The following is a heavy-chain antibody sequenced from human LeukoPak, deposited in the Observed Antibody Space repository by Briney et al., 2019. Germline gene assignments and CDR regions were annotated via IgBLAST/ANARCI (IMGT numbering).Heavy chain of an antibody. Sequence: ASVKVSCKASGYTFTGYYMHWVRQAPGQGLEWMGWINPNSGGTNYAQKFQGRVTMTRDTSISTAYVELSRLRSDDTAVYYCARRRGIVGASNFDYWGQGTLVTVSS. CDR3: ARRRGIVGASNFDY. V-gene: IGHV1-2*02. CDR1: GYTFTGYY. J-gene: IGHJ4*02. D-gene: IGHD1-26*01. CDR2: INPNSGGT.